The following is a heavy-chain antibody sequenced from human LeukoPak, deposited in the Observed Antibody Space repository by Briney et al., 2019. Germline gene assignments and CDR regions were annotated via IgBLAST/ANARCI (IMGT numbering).Heavy chain of an antibody. CDR1: GFTFSSYA. CDR2: ISGSGSST. D-gene: IGHD3-22*01. Sequence: GGSLRLSCAASGFTFSSYAMSWVRQAPGKGLEWVSSISGSGSSTYYADSVKGRFTISRDNSKNTLYLQMNSLRAEDTAIYYCAKAKYHYDSSAYDYWGQGTLVTVSS. CDR3: AKAKYHYDSSAYDY. V-gene: IGHV3-23*01. J-gene: IGHJ4*02.